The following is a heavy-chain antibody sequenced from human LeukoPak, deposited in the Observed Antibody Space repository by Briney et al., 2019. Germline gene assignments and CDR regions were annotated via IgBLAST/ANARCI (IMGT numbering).Heavy chain of an antibody. D-gene: IGHD1-1*01. Sequence: GGSLRLSCAASGFTFSSYGMHWVRQAPGKGLEWVAVISYDGSNKYYADSVKGRFTISRDNSKNTLYLQMNSLRAEDTAVYYCAKDLSAGTVDYWGQGTLVTVSS. CDR2: ISYDGSNK. CDR1: GFTFSSYG. CDR3: AKDLSAGTVDY. J-gene: IGHJ4*02. V-gene: IGHV3-30*18.